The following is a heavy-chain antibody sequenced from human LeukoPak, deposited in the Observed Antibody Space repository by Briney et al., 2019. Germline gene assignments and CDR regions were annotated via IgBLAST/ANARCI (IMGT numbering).Heavy chain of an antibody. Sequence: GGSLRLSCVASGVTLSNYAMSWARQAPGKGLEWVSGISSSGSGGNTYYADSVKGRFTISRDSSRNTLFLQMNNLRTEDTAVYYCAKDKSVSADYYFDYWGQGTLVTVSS. J-gene: IGHJ4*02. CDR1: GVTLSNYA. CDR3: AKDKSVSADYYFDY. V-gene: IGHV3-23*01. CDR2: ISSSGSGGNT. D-gene: IGHD3-10*01.